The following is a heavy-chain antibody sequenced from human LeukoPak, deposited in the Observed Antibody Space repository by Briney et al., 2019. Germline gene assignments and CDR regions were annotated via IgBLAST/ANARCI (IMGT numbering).Heavy chain of an antibody. CDR1: GGSISSGGYY. D-gene: IGHD2-21*02. Sequence: SETLSLICTVSGGSISSGGYYWSWIRQHPGKGLEWIGYIHYSGSTYYNPSLKSRVTISVDTSKNQFSLKLRYVTAADTAVYYCARTYMTSARFDPWGQGTLVTVSS. CDR2: IHYSGST. J-gene: IGHJ5*02. CDR3: ARTYMTSARFDP. V-gene: IGHV4-31*03.